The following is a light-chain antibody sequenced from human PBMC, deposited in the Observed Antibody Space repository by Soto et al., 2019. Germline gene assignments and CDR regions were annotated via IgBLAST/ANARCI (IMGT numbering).Light chain of an antibody. Sequence: EIVITQSPATLSVSPGERATLSCRASQSVSDTLAWYQQKPGQAPRLLIYGASKRATGFPARFSGSGSGTEFTLTISSLQSEDFAVYYCQQYNNWPRTFGQGTKVDIK. CDR2: GAS. CDR1: QSVSDT. CDR3: QQYNNWPRT. V-gene: IGKV3-15*01. J-gene: IGKJ1*01.